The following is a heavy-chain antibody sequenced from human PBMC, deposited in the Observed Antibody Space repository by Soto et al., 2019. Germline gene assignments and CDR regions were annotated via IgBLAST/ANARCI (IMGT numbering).Heavy chain of an antibody. J-gene: IGHJ5*02. Sequence: QVQLVQSGAEVKKPGASVKVSCKASGYTFTSYGISWVRQAPGQGLEWMGWISAYNGNTNYEQKLQGRVNRTTDTSTSTGYMGLRSLRSDSAAVYYWARLRYPLLWDENWFDPWGQGSLVTVSS. CDR1: GYTFTSYG. CDR3: ARLRYPLLWDENWFDP. CDR2: ISAYNGNT. V-gene: IGHV1-18*01. D-gene: IGHD2-2*01.